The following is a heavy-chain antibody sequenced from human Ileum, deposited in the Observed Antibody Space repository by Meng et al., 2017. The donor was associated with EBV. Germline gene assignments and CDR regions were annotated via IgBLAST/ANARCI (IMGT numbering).Heavy chain of an antibody. V-gene: IGHV4-39*01. CDR3: ARHHHSPTFDY. D-gene: IGHD1-14*01. CDR1: GGSINSSSYH. CDR2: VVYSGTT. Sequence: RLQELRPGRVIPSATLAPTCIFVGGSINSSSYHCAWVRQPPGEGLEGIGSVVYSGTTYYTSSLKSRVSISVDTSKNQFSLKLSSVTAADTAVYYCARHHHSPTFDYWGQGTLVTVSS. J-gene: IGHJ4*02.